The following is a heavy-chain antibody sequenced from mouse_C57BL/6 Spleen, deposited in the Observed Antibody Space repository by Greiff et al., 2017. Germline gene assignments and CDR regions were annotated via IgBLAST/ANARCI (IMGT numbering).Heavy chain of an antibody. V-gene: IGHV1-72*01. CDR3: ARGDYDYDGGYFDV. Sequence: VKQRPGRGLEWIGRIDPNSGGTKYNVKFKSKATLTVDKPSSTAYMQLSSLTSEDSAVYYCARGDYDYDGGYFDVWGTGTTVTVSS. D-gene: IGHD2-4*01. CDR2: IDPNSGGT. J-gene: IGHJ1*03.